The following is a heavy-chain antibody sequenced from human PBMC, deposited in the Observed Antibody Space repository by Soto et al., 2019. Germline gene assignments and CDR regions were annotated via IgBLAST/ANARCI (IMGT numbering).Heavy chain of an antibody. CDR2: INPSGGST. Sequence: GASVKVSCKASGYTFTSYYMHWVRQAPGQGLEWMGIINPSGGSTSYAQKFQGRVTMTRDTSTSTVYMELSSLRSEDTAVYYCARDRKDYYDSSGYYLGPNWFDPWGQGTLVTVSS. CDR3: ARDRKDYYDSSGYYLGPNWFDP. D-gene: IGHD3-22*01. CDR1: GYTFTSYY. V-gene: IGHV1-46*01. J-gene: IGHJ5*02.